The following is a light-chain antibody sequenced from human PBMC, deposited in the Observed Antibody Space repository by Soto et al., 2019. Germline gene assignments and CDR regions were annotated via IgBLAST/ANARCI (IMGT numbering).Light chain of an antibody. CDR3: SSYTTSSTQV. CDR1: SSDVGYYNY. J-gene: IGLJ3*02. CDR2: EVS. V-gene: IGLV2-14*01. Sequence: QSALTQPASVSGSPGQSITISCTGTSSDVGYYNYVSWYHHHPGKVPKLMIYEVSNRPSGVSNRFSGSKSGNTASLTISGLQAEDEADYYCSSYTTSSTQVFGGGTKLTVL.